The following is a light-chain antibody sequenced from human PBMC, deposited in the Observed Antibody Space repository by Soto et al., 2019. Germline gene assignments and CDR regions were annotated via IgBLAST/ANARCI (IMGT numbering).Light chain of an antibody. CDR3: QQYGSTPLT. CDR2: DAS. J-gene: IGKJ4*01. V-gene: IGKV3-20*01. CDR1: QSVGNNN. Sequence: EIVLTQSPGTLSLSPGERATLSCRASQSVGNNNVAWYQQKPGQAPRLLIYDASSRATDIPNRFSGSGSGPDFTLTISRLEPEDCAVYYCQQYGSTPLTFGGGTKVEIK.